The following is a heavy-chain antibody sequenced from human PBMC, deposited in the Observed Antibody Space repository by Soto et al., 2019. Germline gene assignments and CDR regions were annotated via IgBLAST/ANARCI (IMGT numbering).Heavy chain of an antibody. CDR2: ISGSGGST. V-gene: IGHV3-23*01. CDR1: GFTFSSYA. D-gene: IGHD3-3*01. Sequence: GGSLRLSCAASGFTFSSYAMSWVRQAPGKGLEWVSAISGSGGSTYYADSVKGRFTISRDNSKNTLYLQMNSLRAEDTAVYYCAKDEVLRFLEWFSEYFQHWGQGTLVTVSS. J-gene: IGHJ1*01. CDR3: AKDEVLRFLEWFSEYFQH.